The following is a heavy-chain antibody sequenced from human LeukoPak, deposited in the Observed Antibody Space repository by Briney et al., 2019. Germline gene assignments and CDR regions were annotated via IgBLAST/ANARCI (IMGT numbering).Heavy chain of an antibody. CDR2: INHSGST. Sequence: KTSETLSLTCAVYGGSFSGYYWSWIRQPPGKGLEWIREINHSGSTNYNPSLKSRVTISVDTSKNQFSLKLSSVTAADTAVYYCARGGIANNWFDPRGQGTLVTVSS. CDR1: GGSFSGYY. J-gene: IGHJ5*02. D-gene: IGHD6-13*01. CDR3: ARGGIANNWFDP. V-gene: IGHV4-34*01.